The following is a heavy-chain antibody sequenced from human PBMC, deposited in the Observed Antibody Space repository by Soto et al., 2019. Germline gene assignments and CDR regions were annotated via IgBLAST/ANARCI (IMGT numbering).Heavy chain of an antibody. V-gene: IGHV4-30-4*01. J-gene: IGHJ3*02. D-gene: IGHD5-12*01. CDR2: IYYSGST. Sequence: PSETLSLTCTVSGGSISSGDYYWWWIRQPPGKGLEWIGYIYYSGSTYYNPSLKSRITISVDTSKNQFSLKLGSVTAADTDVYFCARVLFSRSGYDLAGAFDIWGQGTMVTVSS. CDR1: GGSISSGDYY. CDR3: ARVLFSRSGYDLAGAFDI.